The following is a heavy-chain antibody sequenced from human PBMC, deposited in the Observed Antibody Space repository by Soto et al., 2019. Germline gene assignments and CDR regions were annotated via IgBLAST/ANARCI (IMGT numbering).Heavy chain of an antibody. Sequence: GGSLRLSCAASGFTFSSYSMNWVRQAPGKGLEWVSSISSSSSYIYYADSVKGRFTISRDNAKNSLYLQMNSLRAEDTAVYYCARDRVPNCSSTSCPLDYWGQGTLVTVSS. V-gene: IGHV3-21*01. J-gene: IGHJ4*02. CDR3: ARDRVPNCSSTSCPLDY. D-gene: IGHD2-2*01. CDR2: ISSSSSYI. CDR1: GFTFSSYS.